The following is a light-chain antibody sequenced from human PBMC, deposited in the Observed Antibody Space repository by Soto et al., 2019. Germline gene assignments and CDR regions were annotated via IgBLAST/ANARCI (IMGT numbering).Light chain of an antibody. CDR3: QQDNSFWT. CDR2: KAS. V-gene: IGKV1-5*03. CDR1: QSISSL. J-gene: IGKJ1*01. Sequence: DIQMTQSPSTLSASVGDRVTITCRASQSISSLLAWYQQKPGKAPKLLIYKASSLESEVPSRFSGSGSGTEFTLTISSLQPDDFATYYCQQDNSFWTFGQGTKVEIK.